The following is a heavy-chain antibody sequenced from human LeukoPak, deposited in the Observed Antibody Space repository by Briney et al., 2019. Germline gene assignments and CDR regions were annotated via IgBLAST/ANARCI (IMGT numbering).Heavy chain of an antibody. V-gene: IGHV4-59*01. Sequence: SETLSLTCTVSGASISSYYWSCIRQPPGKGLEWIGYIYYSGSTNYNPSLKSRVTISVDTSKNQFSLKLSSVTAADTAVYYCARGIAAAVILGVAFDIWGQGTMVTVSS. CDR2: IYYSGST. J-gene: IGHJ3*02. D-gene: IGHD6-13*01. CDR3: ARGIAAAVILGVAFDI. CDR1: GASISSYY.